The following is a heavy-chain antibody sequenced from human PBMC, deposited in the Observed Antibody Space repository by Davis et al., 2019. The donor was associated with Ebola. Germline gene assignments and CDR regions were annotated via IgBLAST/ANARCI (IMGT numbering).Heavy chain of an antibody. V-gene: IGHV3-66*04. CDR3: ARRAEGD. D-gene: IGHD1-14*01. CDR2: IYADGST. Sequence: GESLKISCVASGFRFSSYVMGWVRQAPGKGLEWVSLIYADGSTYYADSVKGRFTISRDNSKNTLYLQMNSLRAEDTAVYYCARRAEGDWGQGTLVTVSS. CDR1: GFRFSSYV. J-gene: IGHJ4*02.